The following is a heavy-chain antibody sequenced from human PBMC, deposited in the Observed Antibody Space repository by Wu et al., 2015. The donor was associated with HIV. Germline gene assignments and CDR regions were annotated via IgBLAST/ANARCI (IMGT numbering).Heavy chain of an antibody. CDR1: GYSLTDYY. CDR3: ARDWRFRGVFDDLYMDV. J-gene: IGHJ6*03. Sequence: QVQLEQSGAQIQKSGASVTVSCKTSGYSLTDYYIHWVRQAPGQGLQWMGYINPDTGDTKYSQNFKGSGTMRTDTSLNTVYMVLTRPRLNDTAIYYCARDWRFRGVFDDLYMDVWGNGTT. CDR2: INPDTGDT. V-gene: IGHV1-2*02. D-gene: IGHD3-9*01.